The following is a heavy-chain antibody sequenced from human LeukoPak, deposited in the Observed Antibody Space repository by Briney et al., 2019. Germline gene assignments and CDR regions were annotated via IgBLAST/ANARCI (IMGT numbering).Heavy chain of an antibody. J-gene: IGHJ4*02. CDR2: IVFSGST. V-gene: IGHV4-39*01. CDR3: ASPYYYDSSGYAFDY. D-gene: IGHD3-22*01. Sequence: PETLSLTCSVPGGSISSSSYHWGWIRQPPGKGLECIGCIVFSGSTYYNPSLKSRVTISVDTSKNQFSLKLSSVTAADTAVYYCASPYYYDSSGYAFDYWGQGTLVTVSS. CDR1: GGSISSSSYH.